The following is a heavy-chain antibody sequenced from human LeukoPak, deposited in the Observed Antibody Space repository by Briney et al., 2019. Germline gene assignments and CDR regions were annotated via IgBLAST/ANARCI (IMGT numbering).Heavy chain of an antibody. D-gene: IGHD3-3*01. CDR2: IKSKTEGGTT. V-gene: IGHV3-15*01. J-gene: IGHJ4*02. CDR3: ASGVNYFDY. CDR1: GFTFSNAW. Sequence: PGRSLRLSCAASGFTFSNAWMSWVRQAPGKGLEWVGRIKSKTEGGTTDYAAPVKGRFTISRDDSKNTLYLQMNSLRAEDTAVYYCASGVNYFDYWGQGTLVTVSS.